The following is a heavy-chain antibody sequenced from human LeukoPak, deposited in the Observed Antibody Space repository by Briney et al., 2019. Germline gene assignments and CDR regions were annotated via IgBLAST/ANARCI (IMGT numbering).Heavy chain of an antibody. CDR1: SGSFSGFH. Sequence: PSETLSLTCAVYSGSFSGFHWSWIRQPPGKGLEWIGEINHSGRTDYNPSLKSRVTISIDTSKNQFSLKVRSVTAADTAVYYCARGSGDLDYWGQGTLVTVSS. J-gene: IGHJ4*02. CDR3: ARGSGDLDY. V-gene: IGHV4-34*01. CDR2: INHSGRT. D-gene: IGHD5-12*01.